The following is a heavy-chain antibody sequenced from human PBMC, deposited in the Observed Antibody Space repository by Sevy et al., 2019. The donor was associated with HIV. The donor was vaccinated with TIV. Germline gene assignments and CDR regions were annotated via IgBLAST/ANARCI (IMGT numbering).Heavy chain of an antibody. V-gene: IGHV3-30*04. J-gene: IGHJ1*01. CDR1: GFIFSNFA. D-gene: IGHD1-26*01. CDR3: ARGENDDEFFQY. CDR2: TSYDGSHK. Sequence: GGSLRLSCTVSGFIFSNFAMHWVRQAPVKGLEWVAVTSYDGSHKYYADSVKGRFTVSRDNSRNILSLEMNSLRRDDTAVYYCARGENDDEFFQYWGQGTLVTVSS.